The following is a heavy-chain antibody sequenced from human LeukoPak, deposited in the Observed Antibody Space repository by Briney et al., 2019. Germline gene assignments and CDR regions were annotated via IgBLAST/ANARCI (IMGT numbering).Heavy chain of an antibody. Sequence: GGSLRLSCAASGFTFSSYGMHWVRQAPGKGLEWVAVISYDGNNKYYADSVKGRFTISRDNSKNTLYLQMNSLRAEDTAVYYCAKDRGSVAVAGSGEYYFDYWGQGTLVTVSS. D-gene: IGHD6-19*01. CDR2: ISYDGNNK. CDR1: GFTFSSYG. CDR3: AKDRGSVAVAGSGEYYFDY. J-gene: IGHJ4*02. V-gene: IGHV3-30*18.